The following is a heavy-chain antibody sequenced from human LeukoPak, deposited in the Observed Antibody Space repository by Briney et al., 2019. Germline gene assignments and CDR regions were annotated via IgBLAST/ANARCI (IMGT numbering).Heavy chain of an antibody. Sequence: PSETLSLTCAVSGYSISTSNWWGWIRQPPGRGLEWIGYIYYSGSTYYNPSLKSRVTISVDTSENQFSLKLSSVTAADTAVYYCARGMFGSGSYYDYWGQGTLVTVSS. V-gene: IGHV4-28*03. CDR3: ARGMFGSGSYYDY. CDR1: GYSISTSNW. CDR2: IYYSGST. D-gene: IGHD3-10*01. J-gene: IGHJ4*02.